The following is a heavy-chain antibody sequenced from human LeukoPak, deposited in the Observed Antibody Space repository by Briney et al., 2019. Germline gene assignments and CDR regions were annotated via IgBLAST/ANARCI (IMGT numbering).Heavy chain of an antibody. CDR1: GYTFTSYY. J-gene: IGHJ5*02. CDR3: AKCDETGTTRWIDP. Sequence: ASVNVSCKASGYTFTSYYMHWVRHAPGQGLEWMGVIHPSGGSKSYAQTFQGRVTITRATSTSTLYMERSRLRSSDKAIYSSAKCDETGTTRWIDPWGQGTLVTVSS. CDR2: IHPSGGSK. V-gene: IGHV1-46*01. D-gene: IGHD1-7*01.